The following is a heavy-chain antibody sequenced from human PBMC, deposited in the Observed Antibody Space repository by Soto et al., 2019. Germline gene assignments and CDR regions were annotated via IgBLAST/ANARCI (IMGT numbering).Heavy chain of an antibody. J-gene: IGHJ6*02. V-gene: IGHV1-18*04. CDR1: GYTFISHG. CDR2: ISGKNGNT. D-gene: IGHD2-15*01. CDR3: ARVSSSIAVVPDYGTDV. Sequence: QVQLVQSGVEVKKPGASVKVSCKASGYTFISHGISWVRQAPGQGLEWMGWISGKNGNTNYAQKLQGRVTLTTDTSTSTADMELRSLRSDDTAVYYCARVSSSIAVVPDYGTDVWGQGTTVTVSS.